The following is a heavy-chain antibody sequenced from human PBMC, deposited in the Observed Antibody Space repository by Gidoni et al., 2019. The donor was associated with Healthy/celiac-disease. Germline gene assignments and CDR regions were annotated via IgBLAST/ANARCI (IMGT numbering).Heavy chain of an antibody. Sequence: QVQLVQSGAEVKKPGASVQVSCKASGYTFTGYYMHWVRQAPGQGLEWMGWINPNSGGTNYAQKFQGRVTITRDTSISTAYMELSRLRSDDTAVYYCATSLSFIVGATPEVDYWGQGTLVTVSS. D-gene: IGHD1-26*01. J-gene: IGHJ4*02. CDR1: GYTFTGYY. CDR2: INPNSGGT. V-gene: IGHV1-2*02. CDR3: ATSLSFIVGATPEVDY.